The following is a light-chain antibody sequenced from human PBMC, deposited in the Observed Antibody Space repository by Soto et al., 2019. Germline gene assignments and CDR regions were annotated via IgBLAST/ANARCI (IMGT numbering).Light chain of an antibody. J-gene: IGKJ1*01. CDR2: GAS. V-gene: IGKV3D-7*01. Sequence: EIVMTQSPATLSLSPGERATLSCRANQSVSSSYLSWYQQKPGQAPRLLIYGASTRATGIPARFSGSGSGTDFTLTISSLQPEDFAVYYCQQDYNLRTFGQGTKVDIK. CDR3: QQDYNLRT. CDR1: QSVSSSY.